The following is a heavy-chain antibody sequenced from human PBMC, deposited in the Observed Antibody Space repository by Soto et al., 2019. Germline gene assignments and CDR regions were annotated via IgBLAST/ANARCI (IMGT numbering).Heavy chain of an antibody. D-gene: IGHD3-16*01. V-gene: IGHV4-59*01. CDR1: GGSIGSYY. CDR2: IYYSGST. J-gene: IGHJ5*02. CDR3: ARESYGWGYDP. Sequence: TSETLSLTCSVSGGSIGSYYWSWIRQPPGKGLEWVGYIYYSGSTSYNPSLKSRVTISVDTSKKQFSLKLNSVTAADTAVYYCARESYGWGYDPWGQGTLVTVSS.